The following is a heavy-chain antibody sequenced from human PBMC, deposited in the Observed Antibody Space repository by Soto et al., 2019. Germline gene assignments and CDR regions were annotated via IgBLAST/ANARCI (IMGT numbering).Heavy chain of an antibody. Sequence: GWSLRLSCAASGFTFSSYGMRWVRQAPGKGLEWVAVIWYDGSNKYYADSVKGRFTISRDNSKNTLYLQMNSLRAEDTAVYYCARDAYYYGMDVWGQGTTVTVSS. CDR1: GFTFSSYG. V-gene: IGHV3-33*01. J-gene: IGHJ6*02. CDR2: IWYDGSNK. CDR3: ARDAYYYGMDV.